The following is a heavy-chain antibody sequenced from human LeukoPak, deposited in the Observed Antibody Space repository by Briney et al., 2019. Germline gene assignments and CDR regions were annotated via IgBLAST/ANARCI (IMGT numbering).Heavy chain of an antibody. CDR1: GFTVSSNY. CDR3: ASKLTTGS. CDR2: IYSGGTT. Sequence: GGSLRLSCLVSGFTVSSNYMSWVRQTPGKGLEWVSVIYSGGTTKYADSVKGRFAIYRDTSKNTLYLQMNSLRVEDTAVYYCASKLTTGSWGQGTLVTVSS. D-gene: IGHD4-17*01. V-gene: IGHV3-66*01. J-gene: IGHJ5*02.